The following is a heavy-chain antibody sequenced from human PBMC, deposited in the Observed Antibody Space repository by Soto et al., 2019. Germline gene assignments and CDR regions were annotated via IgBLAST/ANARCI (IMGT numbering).Heavy chain of an antibody. CDR3: ARSSGGNFGIIIEGSNWFDP. Sequence: ASVKVSCKAPGDTFTSYYLNWVRQAPGQGLEWMGVINPHGGSTKYAQKFQGRVTMTRDTSRSTVYMELRSLRSGDTAIYYCARSSGGNFGIIIEGSNWFDPWGKGTRGTVSA. CDR2: INPHGGST. CDR1: GDTFTSYY. D-gene: IGHD3-3*01. V-gene: IGHV1-46*01. J-gene: IGHJ5*02.